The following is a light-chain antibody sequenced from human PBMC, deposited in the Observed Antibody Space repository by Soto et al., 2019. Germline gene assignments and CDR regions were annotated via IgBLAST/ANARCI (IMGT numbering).Light chain of an antibody. V-gene: IGKV3-20*01. CDR1: QSISSSF. CDR3: QQCGSSPET. Sequence: DIVLTQSPGTLSLSPGQRATLSCRASQSISSSFLAWYQQKPGQAPRLLIYGASSRATGIPDRFSGSGSGTDFTLTISRLEPEDFAVYYCQQCGSSPETFGQGTEVEMK. J-gene: IGKJ1*01. CDR2: GAS.